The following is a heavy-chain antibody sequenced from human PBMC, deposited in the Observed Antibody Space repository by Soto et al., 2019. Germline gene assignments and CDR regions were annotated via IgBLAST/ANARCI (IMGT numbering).Heavy chain of an antibody. CDR3: ARAETSGIPYFDY. CDR2: VYYSGST. Sequence: PSETLSLTCTVTGDSVNNYYWSWMRQPPGKGLECMGYVYYSGSTNYNPSLKSRVTISVDTSKNQISLRLKSVTAADTAVYYCARAETSGIPYFDYWGQGSLVTVSS. J-gene: IGHJ4*02. V-gene: IGHV4-59*02. D-gene: IGHD6-13*01. CDR1: GDSVNNYY.